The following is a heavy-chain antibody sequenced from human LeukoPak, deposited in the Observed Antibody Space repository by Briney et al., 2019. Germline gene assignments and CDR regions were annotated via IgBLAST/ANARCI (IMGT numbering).Heavy chain of an antibody. CDR1: GFTFSSYS. D-gene: IGHD3-22*01. Sequence: GGSLRLSCAASGFTFSSYSMNWVRQAPGKGLEWVSSISSSSSYIYYADSVKGRFTISRDNAKNSLYLQMNSLRAEDTAVYYCARRDYDSSGYYYGGYVRYWGQGTLVTVSS. CDR3: ARRDYDSSGYYYGGYVRY. V-gene: IGHV3-21*01. CDR2: ISSSSSYI. J-gene: IGHJ4*02.